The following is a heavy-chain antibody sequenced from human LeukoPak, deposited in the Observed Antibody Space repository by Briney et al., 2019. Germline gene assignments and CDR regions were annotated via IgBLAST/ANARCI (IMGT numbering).Heavy chain of an antibody. V-gene: IGHV4-59*06. CDR3: ARDAGFGERNNWFDP. D-gene: IGHD3-10*01. CDR1: GGSISSYY. J-gene: IGHJ5*02. Sequence: SETLSLTCTVSGGSISSYYWSWIRQPPGKGLEWIGYIYYSGSTYYNPSLKSRVTISVDTSKNQFSLKLSSVTAADTAVCYCARDAGFGERNNWFDPWGQGTLVTVSS. CDR2: IYYSGST.